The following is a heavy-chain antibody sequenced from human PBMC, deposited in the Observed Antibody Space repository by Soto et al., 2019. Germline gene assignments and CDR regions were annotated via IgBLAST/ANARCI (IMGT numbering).Heavy chain of an antibody. CDR2: INPSGSSATSGGST. CDR1: GYTFTSYY. V-gene: IGHV1-46*01. D-gene: IGHD2-15*01. CDR3: ARDAPRCGGGTCFDY. Sequence: QVQLMQSGAEVKKPGDSVKVSCKASGYTFTSYYIHWVRQAPGQGLEWMGIINPSGSSATSGGSTSYARKFQGRVAMTRDTSTSTVYMEVNSLRDEDTAVYYCARDAPRCGGGTCFDYWGQGTLVTVSS. J-gene: IGHJ4*02.